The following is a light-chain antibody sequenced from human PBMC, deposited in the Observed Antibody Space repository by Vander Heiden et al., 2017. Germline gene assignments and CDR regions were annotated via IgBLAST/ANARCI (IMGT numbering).Light chain of an antibody. CDR1: SSAVGGYNY. J-gene: IGLJ2*01. Sequence: QSALTQPRSVSGSPGQSVTISCTGTSSAVGGYNYVSWYKQHPGKAPKLMIYEVSKRPSGVPDRFSGSKSGNTASLTISGLQAEDEADYYCCSYAGSYTYVVFGGGTKLTVL. V-gene: IGLV2-11*01. CDR3: CSYAGSYTYVV. CDR2: EVS.